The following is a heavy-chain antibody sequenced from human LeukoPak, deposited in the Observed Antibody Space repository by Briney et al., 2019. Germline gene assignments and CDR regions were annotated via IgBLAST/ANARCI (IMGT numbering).Heavy chain of an antibody. CDR1: GYTFTSYG. D-gene: IGHD3-10*01. V-gene: IGHV1-18*04. CDR2: ISVYNGNT. J-gene: IGHJ5*02. CDR3: ARDTRLLWSGELYGFDP. Sequence: ASVKLSCRASGYTFTSYGVSWARKAPGQGLEWMGWISVYNGNTNYAQKLQGRVTMTTDTSTSTAYMELRSLRSDDTAVYYCARDTRLLWSGELYGFDPWGQGTLVTVSS.